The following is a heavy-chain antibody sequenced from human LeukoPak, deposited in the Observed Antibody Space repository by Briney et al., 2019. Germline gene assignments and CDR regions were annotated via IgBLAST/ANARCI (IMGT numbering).Heavy chain of an antibody. CDR3: ARLYSSSWYTFDY. J-gene: IGHJ4*02. CDR2: INHSVST. V-gene: IGHV4-34*01. Sequence: SETLSLTCALYGGSPTGYYSSWIRHPPGEGREWIGEINHSVSTNYNPSLKSRVTISVDTSKNQFSLKLSSVTAADTAVYFCARLYSSSWYTFDYWGQGTLVTVSS. CDR1: GGSPTGYY. D-gene: IGHD6-13*01.